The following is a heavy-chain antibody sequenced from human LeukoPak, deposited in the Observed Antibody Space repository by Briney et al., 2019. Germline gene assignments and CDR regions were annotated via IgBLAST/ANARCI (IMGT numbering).Heavy chain of an antibody. D-gene: IGHD6-19*01. Sequence: GGSLRLSCAASGFTFSSYAMSWVRQAPGKGLEWVSGIFGSGGSTHYADSVKGRFTISRDNSKNTVYLQMNSLRAEDTAVYYCAKATTGYSSGRFPGWPVDYWGQGTLVTVSS. CDR2: IFGSGGST. CDR1: GFTFSSYA. V-gene: IGHV3-23*01. CDR3: AKATTGYSSGRFPGWPVDY. J-gene: IGHJ4*02.